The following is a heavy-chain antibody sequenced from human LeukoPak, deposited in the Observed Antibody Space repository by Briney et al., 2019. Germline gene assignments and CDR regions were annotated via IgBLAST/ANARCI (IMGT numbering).Heavy chain of an antibody. Sequence: ASVKVSCKASGYTFTSYGISWVRQAPGQGLEWMGWISAYNGNTNYAQKLQGRVTMTTDTSTNTAYMELRSLRSDDTAVYYCARSGRPTSGRYYYYMDVWGKGTTVTVSS. CDR3: ARSGRPTSGRYYYYMDV. J-gene: IGHJ6*03. D-gene: IGHD3-10*01. V-gene: IGHV1-18*01. CDR1: GYTFTSYG. CDR2: ISAYNGNT.